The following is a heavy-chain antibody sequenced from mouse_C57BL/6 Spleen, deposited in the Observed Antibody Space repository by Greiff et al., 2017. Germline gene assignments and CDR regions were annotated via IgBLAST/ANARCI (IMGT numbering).Heavy chain of an antibody. Sequence: VQLKESGAELVRPGSSVKMSCKTSGYTFTSYGINWVKQRPGQGLEWIGYIYIGNGYTEYNEKFKGKATLTSDTSSSTAYMPLSSLTSEDSAIYFCARSGYGNPVYFDYWGQGTTLTVSS. D-gene: IGHD2-1*01. V-gene: IGHV1-58*01. CDR3: ARSGYGNPVYFDY. CDR1: GYTFTSYG. CDR2: IYIGNGYT. J-gene: IGHJ2*01.